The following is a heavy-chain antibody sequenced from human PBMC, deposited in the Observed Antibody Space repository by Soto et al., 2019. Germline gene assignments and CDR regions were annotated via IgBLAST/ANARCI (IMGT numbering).Heavy chain of an antibody. CDR3: ARGPPLGYCSGVCDYGMDV. CDR2: ITGSGGDK. CDR1: GFTFSPYY. J-gene: IGHJ6*02. Sequence: GSLRLSCAASGFTFSPYYMNWVRQAPGKGLEWVASITGSGGDKYYADSVKGRFTIARDNSKNTLYLQMSSLRGDDTAVYYCARGPPLGYCSGVCDYGMDVWGQGTTVTVSS. D-gene: IGHD2-15*01. V-gene: IGHV3-21*01.